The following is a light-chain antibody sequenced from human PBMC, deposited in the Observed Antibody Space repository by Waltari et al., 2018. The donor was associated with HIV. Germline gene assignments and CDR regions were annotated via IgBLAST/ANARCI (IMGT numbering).Light chain of an antibody. CDR2: EVT. CDR3: CSCPRSGIRYV. J-gene: IGLJ1*01. CDR1: SSNVGSDDL. V-gene: IGLV2-23*02. Sequence: QSALTQPASVSGSPGQSITISSPGTSSNVGSDDLVSWYQQHPGEAPKLIIYEVTKRPSGVSNRFSGSKSGNTASLTISGLQAEDEADYYCCSCPRSGIRYVFGTGTKVTVL.